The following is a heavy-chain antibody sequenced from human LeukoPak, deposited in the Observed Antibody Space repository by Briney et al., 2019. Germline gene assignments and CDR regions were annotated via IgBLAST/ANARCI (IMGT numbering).Heavy chain of an antibody. Sequence: ASVKVSCKASGYTFIDHYIHWVRQAPGQGLEWMGRINPNSGGTDYAQKFQGAVTMTKDTSINTAFMEVTSLKSDDTAVFYCARDDGIISGGRNALDIWGQGTMVTVSS. CDR1: GYTFIDHY. CDR2: INPNSGGT. J-gene: IGHJ3*02. V-gene: IGHV1-2*06. D-gene: IGHD1-14*01. CDR3: ARDDGIISGGRNALDI.